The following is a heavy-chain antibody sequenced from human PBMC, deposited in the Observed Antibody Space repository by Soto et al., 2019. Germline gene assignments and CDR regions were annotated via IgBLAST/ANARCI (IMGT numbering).Heavy chain of an antibody. CDR3: ARDSMGIYYYGMDV. CDR1: GFTFSSYS. J-gene: IGHJ6*02. CDR2: ISSSSSTI. V-gene: IGHV3-48*01. Sequence: EVQLVESGGGLVQPGGSLRLSCAASGFTFSSYSMNWVRQAPGKGLEWVSYISSSSSTIYYADSVKGRFTISRDNAKNSLYLQMNSLRAEDTAVYYCARDSMGIYYYGMDVWGQGTTVTVSS.